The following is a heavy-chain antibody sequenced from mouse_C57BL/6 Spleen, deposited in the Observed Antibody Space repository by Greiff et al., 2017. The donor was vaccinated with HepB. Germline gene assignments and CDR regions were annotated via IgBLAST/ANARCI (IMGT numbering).Heavy chain of an antibody. CDR1: GYTFTDYY. Sequence: QVQLQQSGAELVRPGASVKLSCKASGYTFTDYYINWVKQRPGQGLEWIARIYPGSGNTYYNEKFKGKATLTAEKSSSTAYMQLSSLTSEDSAVYFCARSEYYGSSEFAYWGQGTLVTVSA. CDR2: IYPGSGNT. V-gene: IGHV1-76*01. D-gene: IGHD1-1*01. J-gene: IGHJ3*01. CDR3: ARSEYYGSSEFAY.